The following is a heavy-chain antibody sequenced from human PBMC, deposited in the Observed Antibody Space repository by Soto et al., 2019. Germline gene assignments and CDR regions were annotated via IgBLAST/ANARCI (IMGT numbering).Heavy chain of an antibody. CDR3: ARQDICSTTICQNWLAP. D-gene: IGHD2-2*01. CDR2: IYPRLSDT. V-gene: IGHV5-51*01. CDR1: GYSFPNYW. J-gene: IGHJ5*02. Sequence: GESLKISCKATGYSFPNYWIGWVRQMPGKGPEWMGSIYPRLSDTRYSPSFQGQVTISVDKSINTAYLQWSSLKASDTAMYYCARQDICSTTICQNWLAPWGQGTLVTVSS.